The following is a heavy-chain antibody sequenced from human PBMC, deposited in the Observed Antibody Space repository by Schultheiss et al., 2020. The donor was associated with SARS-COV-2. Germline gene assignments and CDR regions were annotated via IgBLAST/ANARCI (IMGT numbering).Heavy chain of an antibody. D-gene: IGHD6-19*01. CDR3: ARGGIIAVAGEGFDY. CDR1: GYTFTSYG. Sequence: GESLKISCKASGYTFTSYGISWVRQAPGQGLEWMGWISAYNGNTNYAQKLQGRVTMTTDTSTSTAYMELRSLRSDDTAVYYCARGGIIAVAGEGFDYWGQGTLVTVSS. CDR2: ISAYNGNT. V-gene: IGHV1-18*04. J-gene: IGHJ4*02.